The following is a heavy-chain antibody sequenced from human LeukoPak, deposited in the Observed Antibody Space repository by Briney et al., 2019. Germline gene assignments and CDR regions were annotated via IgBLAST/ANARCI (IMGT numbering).Heavy chain of an antibody. V-gene: IGHV1-69*13. CDR1: GGSFSSYA. CDR2: IIPIFGTA. CDR3: ARVGVGFSGSYYKTLGYFDY. Sequence: ASVKVSCKASGGSFSSYAISWVRQAPGQGLEWMGGIIPIFGTANYARKFQGRVTITADESTSTAYMGLSSLRSEDTAVYYCARVGVGFSGSYYKTLGYFDYWGQGTLVTVSS. D-gene: IGHD3-10*01. J-gene: IGHJ4*02.